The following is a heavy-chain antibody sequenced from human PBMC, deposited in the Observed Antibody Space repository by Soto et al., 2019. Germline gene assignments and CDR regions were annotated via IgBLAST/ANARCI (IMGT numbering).Heavy chain of an antibody. CDR1: GFTFSSYA. Sequence: GGSLRLSCAASGFTFSSYAMSWVRQAPGKGLEWVSAISGSGGSTYYADSVKGRFTISRDNSKNTLYLQMNSLRAEDTAVYYCAKVFNPYYYDSSGYYYNDYWGQGTLVTVSS. J-gene: IGHJ4*02. V-gene: IGHV3-23*01. CDR3: AKVFNPYYYDSSGYYYNDY. D-gene: IGHD3-22*01. CDR2: ISGSGGST.